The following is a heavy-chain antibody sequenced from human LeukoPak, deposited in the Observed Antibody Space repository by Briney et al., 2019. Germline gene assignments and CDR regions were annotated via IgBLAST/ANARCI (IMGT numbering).Heavy chain of an antibody. Sequence: GGSLRLSCAASGFTFRNYEMNWVRQAPGKGLEWVSYISTSGTTIYYADSVKGRFTLSRDNAKNSLYLQMNGLRAEDTAIYYCTRDSKGYSGYDLGGGFDYWGQGSLVTVSS. J-gene: IGHJ4*02. D-gene: IGHD5-12*01. CDR1: GFTFRNYE. CDR3: TRDSKGYSGYDLGGGFDY. CDR2: ISTSGTTI. V-gene: IGHV3-48*03.